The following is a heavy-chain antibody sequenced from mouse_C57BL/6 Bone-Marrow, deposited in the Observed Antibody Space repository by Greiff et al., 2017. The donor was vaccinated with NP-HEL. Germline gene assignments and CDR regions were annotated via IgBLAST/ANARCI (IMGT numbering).Heavy chain of an antibody. D-gene: IGHD1-1*01. V-gene: IGHV5-9*01. CDR2: ISGGGGNT. CDR3: ARQDYGSSYEFAY. CDR1: GFTFSSYT. Sequence: EVKLMESGGGLVKPGGSLKLSCAASGFTFSSYTMSWVRQTPEKRLEWVATISGGGGNTYYPDSVKGRFTISRDNAKNTLYLQMSSLRSEDTALYYCARQDYGSSYEFAYWGQGTLVTVSA. J-gene: IGHJ3*01.